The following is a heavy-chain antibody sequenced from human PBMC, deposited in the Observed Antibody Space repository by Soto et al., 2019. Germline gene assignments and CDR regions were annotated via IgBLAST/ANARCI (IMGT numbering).Heavy chain of an antibody. CDR3: ARARYYYDSSGYYPDAFDI. CDR1: GDSVSSNSAA. CDR2: TYYRSKWYN. V-gene: IGHV6-1*01. Sequence: LSLTCAISGDSVSSNSAAWNWIRQSPSRGLECLGRTYYRSKWYNDYAVSVKSRITINPDTSKNQFSLQLNSVTPEDTAVYYCARARYYYDSSGYYPDAFDIWGQGTMVTVSS. J-gene: IGHJ3*02. D-gene: IGHD3-22*01.